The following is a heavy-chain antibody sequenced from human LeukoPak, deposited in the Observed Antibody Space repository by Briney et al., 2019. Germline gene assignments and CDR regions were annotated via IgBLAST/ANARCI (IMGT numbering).Heavy chain of an antibody. V-gene: IGHV3-30-3*01. J-gene: IGHJ4*02. CDR2: ISYDGSNK. CDR1: GFTFSSYA. Sequence: GGSLRLSCAASGFTFSSYAMHWVRQAPGKGLERVAVISYDGSNKYYADSVKGRFTISRDNSKNTLYLQMNSLRAEDTAVYYCARDNDDYGGNPDYWGQGTLVTVSS. CDR3: ARDNDDYGGNPDY. D-gene: IGHD4-23*01.